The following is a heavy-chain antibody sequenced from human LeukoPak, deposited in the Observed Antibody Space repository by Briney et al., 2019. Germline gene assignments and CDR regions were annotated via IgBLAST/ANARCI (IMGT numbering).Heavy chain of an antibody. CDR3: ARGAYYDSSGYYY. Sequence: ASVKVSCKASGYTFTSYDINWVGQAQGQGRGGMGWMNPNSGNTGYAQKFQGTVTMTRNTSISTAYMELSSLRSEDTAVYYCARGAYYDSSGYYYWGQGTLVTVSS. V-gene: IGHV1-8*01. CDR1: GYTFTSYD. CDR2: MNPNSGNT. J-gene: IGHJ4*02. D-gene: IGHD3-22*01.